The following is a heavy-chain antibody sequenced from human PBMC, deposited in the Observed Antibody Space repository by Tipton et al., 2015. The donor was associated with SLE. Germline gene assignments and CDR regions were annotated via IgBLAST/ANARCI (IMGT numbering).Heavy chain of an antibody. V-gene: IGHV1-8*01. J-gene: IGHJ6*02. Sequence: QSGPEVKKPGASVKVSCKASGYTFTSYDINWVRQATGQGLEWMGWMNPNSGNTGYAQKFQGRVTMTRNTSISTAYMELGSLRSEDTAVYYCARGRIAAAGKNGMDVWGQGTTVTVS. D-gene: IGHD6-13*01. CDR1: GYTFTSYD. CDR3: ARGRIAAAGKNGMDV. CDR2: MNPNSGNT.